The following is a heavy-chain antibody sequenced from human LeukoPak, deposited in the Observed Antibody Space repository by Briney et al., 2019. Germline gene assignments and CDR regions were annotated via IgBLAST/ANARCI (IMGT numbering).Heavy chain of an antibody. CDR2: IKQDGSEK. CDR1: GFTFSSYW. V-gene: IGHV3-7*01. Sequence: SGGSLRLSCAASGFTFSSYWMSWVRQAPGKGLEWVANIKQDGSEKYYVDSVKGRFTISRDNAKNSLYLQMNSLRAEDTAVYFCARKTSALGGAFDIWGQGTMVTVSS. J-gene: IGHJ3*02. CDR3: ARKTSALGGAFDI.